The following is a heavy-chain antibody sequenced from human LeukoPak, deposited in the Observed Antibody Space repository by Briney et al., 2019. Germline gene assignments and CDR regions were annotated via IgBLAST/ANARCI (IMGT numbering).Heavy chain of an antibody. D-gene: IGHD1-26*01. Sequence: GGSLKISRKGSGYSFTSYWIGWVRQIPGEGPEWVGVIYPGDSDTRYSPSFQGQVTISADKSISTAYLQWSSLKASDTAMYYCARHRWELSRHYYYMDVWGKGTTVTVSS. J-gene: IGHJ6*03. CDR3: ARHRWELSRHYYYMDV. CDR2: IYPGDSDT. V-gene: IGHV5-51*01. CDR1: GYSFTSYW.